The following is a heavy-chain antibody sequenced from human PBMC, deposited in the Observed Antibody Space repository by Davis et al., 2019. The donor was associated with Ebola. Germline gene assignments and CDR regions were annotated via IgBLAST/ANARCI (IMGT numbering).Heavy chain of an antibody. CDR1: GYTFTSYY. CDR3: ARDTTMIVVVSYYYYNYGMDV. CDR2: INPSGGST. J-gene: IGHJ6*02. Sequence: AASVKVSCKASGYTFTSYYIHWVRQAPGQGLEWMGRINPSGGSTSYAQKFQGRVTMTRDTSTSTVYMELSSLRSEDTAVYYCARDTTMIVVVSYYYYNYGMDVWGQGTTVTVSS. D-gene: IGHD3-22*01. V-gene: IGHV1-46*01.